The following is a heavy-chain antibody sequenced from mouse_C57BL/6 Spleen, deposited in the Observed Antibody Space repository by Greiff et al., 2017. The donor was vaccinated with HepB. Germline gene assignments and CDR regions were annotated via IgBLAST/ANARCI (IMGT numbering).Heavy chain of an antibody. CDR2: IDPSDSYT. Sequence: VQLQQPGAELVKPGASVKLSCKASGYTFTSYWMQWVKQRPGQGLEWIGEIDPSDSYTNYNQKFKGKATLTVDKSSSTAYMQLSSLTSEDSAVYYCARGENTYVDYWGQGTTLTVSS. J-gene: IGHJ2*01. CDR1: GYTFTSYW. D-gene: IGHD5-2*01. CDR3: ARGENTYVDY. V-gene: IGHV1-50*01.